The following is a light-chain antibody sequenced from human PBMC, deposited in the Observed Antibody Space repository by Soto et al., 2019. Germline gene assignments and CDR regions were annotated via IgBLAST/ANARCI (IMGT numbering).Light chain of an antibody. CDR1: QSVSIN. V-gene: IGKV3-15*01. CDR2: GAS. J-gene: IGKJ1*01. Sequence: EIVMTQSPATLSVSPGERATLSCRDSQSVSINLAWYQQKPGQAPRLLIYGASTRATGIPARFSGSGSGTEFTLTISSLQSEDFAVYYCQQYNNWPRTFGQGTKVEIK. CDR3: QQYNNWPRT.